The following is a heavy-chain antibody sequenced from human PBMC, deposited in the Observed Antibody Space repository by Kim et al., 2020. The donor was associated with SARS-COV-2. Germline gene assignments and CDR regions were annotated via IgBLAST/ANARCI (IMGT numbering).Heavy chain of an antibody. Sequence: SGCTNYAQKFQGRVTMTRDTSISTAYMELSRLRSDDTAVYYCATISGTIDDWGQGTRVTVSS. D-gene: IGHD1-1*01. J-gene: IGHJ4*02. V-gene: IGHV1-2*02. CDR2: SGCT. CDR3: ATISGTIDD.